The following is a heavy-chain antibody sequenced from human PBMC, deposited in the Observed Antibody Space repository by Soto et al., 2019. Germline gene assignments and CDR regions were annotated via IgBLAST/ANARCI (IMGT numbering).Heavy chain of an antibody. CDR3: ARSLRGYCSSTSCYKFSYCAMDV. CDR2: IIPIFGTA. Sequence: GAPVKVSGKASGATFSSYAISRVRQAPGQGLEWMGGIIPIFGTANYAQKFQGRVTITADESTSTAYMELSSLRSEDTAVYYCARSLRGYCSSTSCYKFSYCAMDVWGKGTTLTFSS. J-gene: IGHJ6*04. CDR1: GATFSSYA. V-gene: IGHV1-69*13. D-gene: IGHD2-2*02.